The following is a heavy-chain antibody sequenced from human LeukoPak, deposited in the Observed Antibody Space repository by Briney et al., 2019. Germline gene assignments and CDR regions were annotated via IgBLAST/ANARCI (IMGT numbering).Heavy chain of an antibody. D-gene: IGHD3-10*01. J-gene: IGHJ4*02. CDR3: ARAPRSRGFDY. CDR1: GYTFTSYD. CDR2: MNPNSGAT. V-gene: IGHV1-8*01. Sequence: ASVKVSCKASGYTFTSYDFNWLRQATGQGPEWMGWMNPNSGATGYAQKFQGRITMTRSASINTAYMELTDLRSEDTAVYYCARAPRSRGFDYWGQGTLVSVSS.